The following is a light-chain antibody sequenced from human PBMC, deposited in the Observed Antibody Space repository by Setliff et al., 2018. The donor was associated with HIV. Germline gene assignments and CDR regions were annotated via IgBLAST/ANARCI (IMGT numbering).Light chain of an antibody. V-gene: IGLV2-14*01. CDR3: SSYTSSSTDV. Sequence: QSALTQPASVSGSPGQSITIPCTGTSSDVGTYNAVYWYQQHPGKAPKLMIYDVSTRPSGVSNRFSGSKSGNTASLTISGLQTEDEADYYCSSYTSSSTDVFGTGTKVTV. J-gene: IGLJ1*01. CDR2: DVS. CDR1: SSDVGTYNA.